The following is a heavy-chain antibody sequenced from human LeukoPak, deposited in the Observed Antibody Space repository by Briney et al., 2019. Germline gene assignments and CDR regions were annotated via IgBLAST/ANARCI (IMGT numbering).Heavy chain of an antibody. CDR3: ARSRSWSYIDY. J-gene: IGHJ4*02. CDR1: GFTFNSYS. V-gene: IGHV3-48*01. CDR2: ISSSTTTTI. D-gene: IGHD3-3*01. Sequence: GGSLRLYCAASGFTFNSYSMNWVSQVPGKGLEWVSYISSSTTTTIYYADSVKGRFTISRDNAKNSLYPQINSLRAEDTAVFYCARSRSWSYIDYCGQGTLVTVSS.